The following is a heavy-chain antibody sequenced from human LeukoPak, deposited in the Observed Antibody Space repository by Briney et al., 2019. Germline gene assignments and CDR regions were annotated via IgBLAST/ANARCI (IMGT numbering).Heavy chain of an antibody. CDR2: INPNSGGT. CDR1: GYTFTDYY. V-gene: IGHV1-2*02. CDR3: ATTSRQQYCSGSSCYGRLDP. Sequence: ASVKVSCKASGYTFTDYYIHWVRQAPGQGLEWMGWINPNSGGTKSAEKLQGRVTMTRDTSISTAYVDLSSLRSDDTAVYYCATTSRQQYCSGSSCYGRLDPWGQGTLVTVSS. D-gene: IGHD2-2*01. J-gene: IGHJ5*02.